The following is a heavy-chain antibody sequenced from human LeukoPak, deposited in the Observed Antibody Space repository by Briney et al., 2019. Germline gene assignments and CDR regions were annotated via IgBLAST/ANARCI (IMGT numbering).Heavy chain of an antibody. J-gene: IGHJ4*02. D-gene: IGHD6-19*01. CDR3: AKDRWGAVASFDN. CDR2: ISISTSTI. V-gene: IGHV3-48*01. CDR1: GFTFSNYN. Sequence: GGSLRLSCAASGFTFSNYNMNWVRQAPGKGLEWVSYISISTSTIYYADSVKGRFTISRDNSKNTLNLQMNSLRAEDTAVYYCAKDRWGAVASFDNWGQGTLVTVSS.